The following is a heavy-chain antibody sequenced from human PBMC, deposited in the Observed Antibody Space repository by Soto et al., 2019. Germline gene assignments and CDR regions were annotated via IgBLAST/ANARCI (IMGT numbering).Heavy chain of an antibody. J-gene: IGHJ5*02. CDR3: ARGRSTRCYWCWFDP. V-gene: IGHV1-18*01. CDR2: ISAYNGNT. CDR1: GYTFTSYG. Sequence: QVPLVQSGAEVKKPGASVKVSCKASGYTFTSYGISWVRQAPGQGLEWMGCISAYNGNTNYAQKLQGRVTMTTDTSTSTAYTEVRSLRSDDTAVYYCARGRSTRCYWCWFDPWGQGTLVTVSS. D-gene: IGHD2-2*01.